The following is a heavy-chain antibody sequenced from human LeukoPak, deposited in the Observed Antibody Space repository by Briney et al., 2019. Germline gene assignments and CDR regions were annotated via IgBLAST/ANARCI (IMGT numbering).Heavy chain of an antibody. V-gene: IGHV3-7*03. D-gene: IGHD1-26*01. CDR3: ARVGWELLNLHFDP. CDR1: GFTFSDKW. Sequence: GGSLRLSCVGSGFTFSDKWMSWVRQAPGRGPEWVASIKKDGSQKYYVDSVKGRFTISRDNAQNSLYLQMSSLRVEDTAIYSCARVGWELLNLHFDPWGQGTLVTVSS. J-gene: IGHJ5*02. CDR2: IKKDGSQK.